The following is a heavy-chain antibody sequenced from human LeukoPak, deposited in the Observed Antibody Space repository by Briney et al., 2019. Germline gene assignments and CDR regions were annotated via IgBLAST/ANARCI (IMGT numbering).Heavy chain of an antibody. CDR3: ARGQYRRDF. Sequence: SETLSLTCAVYGGSFSGHYWSWIRQPPGKGLEWIGEINHSGSTNYNPSLKSRVTISVDTSKNQFSLKLSSVTAADTGVYYCARGQYRRDFWGQGTLVTVSS. D-gene: IGHD2-2*01. J-gene: IGHJ4*02. V-gene: IGHV4-34*01. CDR1: GGSFSGHY. CDR2: INHSGST.